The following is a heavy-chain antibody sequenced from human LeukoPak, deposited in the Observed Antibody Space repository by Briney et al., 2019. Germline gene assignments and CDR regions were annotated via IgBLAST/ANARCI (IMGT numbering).Heavy chain of an antibody. Sequence: GGSLRLSCAASGFTFSSYGMHWVRQAPGKGLEWVAVIWYDGSNKYYADSVKGRFTISRDNSKNTLYLQMNSLRAEDTAVYYCARGIGGQQLVQDYWGQGTLVTVSS. CDR1: GFTFSSYG. CDR3: ARGIGGQQLVQDY. V-gene: IGHV3-33*08. D-gene: IGHD6-13*01. CDR2: IWYDGSNK. J-gene: IGHJ4*02.